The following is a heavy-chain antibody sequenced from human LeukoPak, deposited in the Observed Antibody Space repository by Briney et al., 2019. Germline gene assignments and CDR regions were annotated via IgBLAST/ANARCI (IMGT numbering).Heavy chain of an antibody. CDR1: GYTFTGYY. Sequence: GASVKVSCKASGYTFTGYYMHWVRQAPGQGLEWMGWVNPNSGGTNYAQKFQGRVTMTRDTSISTAYMELSRLRSDDTAVYYCARRFGWISYEDYYMDVWGKGTTVTVSS. V-gene: IGHV1-2*02. CDR3: ARRFGWISYEDYYMDV. D-gene: IGHD5-18*01. J-gene: IGHJ6*03. CDR2: VNPNSGGT.